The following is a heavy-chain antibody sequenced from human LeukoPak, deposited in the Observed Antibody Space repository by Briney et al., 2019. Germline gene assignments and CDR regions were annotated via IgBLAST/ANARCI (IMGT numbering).Heavy chain of an antibody. D-gene: IGHD3-22*01. CDR2: ISAYNGNT. J-gene: IGHJ4*02. V-gene: IGHV1-18*01. CDR1: GYTFTSYG. Sequence: GASVKVSRKASGYTFTSYGISWVRQAPGQGLEWMGWISAYNGNTNYAQKLQGRVTMTTDTSTSTAYMELRSLRSDDTAVYYCARGPPVVVVPRGTYFDYWGQGTLVTVSS. CDR3: ARGPPVVVVPRGTYFDY.